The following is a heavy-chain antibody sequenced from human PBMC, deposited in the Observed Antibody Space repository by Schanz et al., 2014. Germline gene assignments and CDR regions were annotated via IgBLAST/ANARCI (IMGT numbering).Heavy chain of an antibody. CDR3: AKDAPYPFDL. J-gene: IGHJ2*01. Sequence: EVQLLESGGGLVQPGGSLRLSCAASGFTFSSYAMTWVRQAPGMGLEWVSAISGRDGSTYYADSVRGRFTISRDNSKNTLYLQMDSLRAEDTAIYYCAKDAPYPFDLWGRGTLITVSS. V-gene: IGHV3-23*01. CDR1: GFTFSSYA. CDR2: ISGRDGST.